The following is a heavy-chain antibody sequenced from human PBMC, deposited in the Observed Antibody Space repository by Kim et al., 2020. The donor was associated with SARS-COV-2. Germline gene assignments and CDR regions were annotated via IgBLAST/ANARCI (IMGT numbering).Heavy chain of an antibody. D-gene: IGHD3-10*01. CDR2: ISGSGGST. J-gene: IGHJ4*02. V-gene: IGHV3-23*01. Sequence: GGSLRLSCAASGFTFSSYAMSWVRQAPGKGLEWVSAISGSGGSTDYADSVKGRFTISRDNSKNTLYLQMNSLRAEDTAVYYCAKFRNVRGSGSLPTYTYFDYWGQGTLVTVSS. CDR3: AKFRNVRGSGSLPTYTYFDY. CDR1: GFTFSSYA.